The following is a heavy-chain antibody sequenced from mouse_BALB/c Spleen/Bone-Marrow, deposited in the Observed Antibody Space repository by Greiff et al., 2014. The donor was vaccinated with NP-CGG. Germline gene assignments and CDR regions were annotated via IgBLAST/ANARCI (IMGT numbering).Heavy chain of an antibody. Sequence: VQLQQSGSVLVRPGTSVNLSCKASGFTFTSSWMHWAKQRPGQGLEWIGDIHPNSGNTYYNEKFKGKATLTVDSSSSTAYVDLCSLTSEDSAVYFCARSYRFWYFDVWGAGTTVTVSS. J-gene: IGHJ1*01. V-gene: IGHV1S130*01. D-gene: IGHD2-14*01. CDR2: IHPNSGNT. CDR1: GFTFTSSW. CDR3: ARSYRFWYFDV.